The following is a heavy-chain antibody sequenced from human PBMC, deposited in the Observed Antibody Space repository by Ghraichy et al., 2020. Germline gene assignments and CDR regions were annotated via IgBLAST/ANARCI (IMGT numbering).Heavy chain of an antibody. Sequence: SQTLSLTCAISGDSVSSNSAAWNWIRPSPSRGLEWLGRTYYRSKWYNDYAVSVKSRITINPDTSKNQFSLQLNSVTPEDTAVYYCAREGMTWAIYSSSWYYYYYYMDVWGKGSTVTVSS. CDR1: GDSVSSNSAA. V-gene: IGHV6-1*01. CDR3: AREGMTWAIYSSSWYYYYYYMDV. D-gene: IGHD6-13*01. CDR2: TYYRSKWYN. J-gene: IGHJ6*03.